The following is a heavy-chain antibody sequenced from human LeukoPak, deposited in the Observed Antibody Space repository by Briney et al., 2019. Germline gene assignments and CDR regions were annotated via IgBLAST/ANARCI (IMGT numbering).Heavy chain of an antibody. CDR2: IIPMRGTA. CDR3: ARHFGEEYSTYGSHNWFDP. Sequence: ASVKVSCKASGGTFSSYAISWVRQAPGQGLEWMGGIIPMRGTANYAEKLQGRVTFTADESTNTAYMEMSSLRAEDTAVYYCARHFGEEYSTYGSHNWFDPWGQGTRVTVTS. CDR1: GGTFSSYA. V-gene: IGHV1-69*13. J-gene: IGHJ5*02. D-gene: IGHD3-10*01.